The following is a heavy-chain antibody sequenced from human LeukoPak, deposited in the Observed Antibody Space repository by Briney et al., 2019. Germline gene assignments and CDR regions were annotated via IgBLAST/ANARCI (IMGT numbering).Heavy chain of an antibody. CDR1: GFTFSSYA. J-gene: IGHJ5*02. D-gene: IGHD3-9*01. CDR3: AKDSSPSLTGLNWFDP. V-gene: IGHV3-23*01. Sequence: GGSLRLSCAASGFTFSSYAMSWVRQAPGKGLEWVSAISGSGGSTYYADSVKGRFTISRDNSKNTLYLQMNSLRAEDTAVYYCAKDSSPSLTGLNWFDPWGQGTLVTVSS. CDR2: ISGSGGST.